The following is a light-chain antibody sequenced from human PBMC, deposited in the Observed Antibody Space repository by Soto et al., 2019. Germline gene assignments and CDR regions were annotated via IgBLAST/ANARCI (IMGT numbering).Light chain of an antibody. Sequence: QSALTQPPSASGSPGQSVAISCTGTRSDVGGYNYVSWYQQHSGKAPKLMIYEVTKRPSGVPDRFSGSRSGNTASLIVSGLQAEDEADYYCSSYAASGHWVFGGGTKLTVL. J-gene: IGLJ3*02. V-gene: IGLV2-8*01. CDR2: EVT. CDR3: SSYAASGHWV. CDR1: RSDVGGYNY.